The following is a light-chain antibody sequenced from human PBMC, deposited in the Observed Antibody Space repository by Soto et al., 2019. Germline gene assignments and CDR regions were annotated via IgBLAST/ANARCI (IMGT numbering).Light chain of an antibody. CDR2: GAS. CDR1: QSVSSN. CDR3: QQYNKWPLT. V-gene: IGKV3-15*01. J-gene: IGKJ4*01. Sequence: DIVMTQSPATLSVSPGERATLSCRASQSVSSNLAWYQQKPGQAPRLLMYGASTRATGMPARFSGSGSGTEFTLTISSLQSEDFAVYYCQQYNKWPLTFGGGTKVDIK.